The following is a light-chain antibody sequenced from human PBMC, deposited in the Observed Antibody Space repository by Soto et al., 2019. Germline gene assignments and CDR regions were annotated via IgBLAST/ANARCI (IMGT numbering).Light chain of an antibody. CDR1: NIGSKS. V-gene: IGLV3-21*04. CDR3: QVWDSSSDHVV. CDR2: YDS. J-gene: IGLJ2*01. Sequence: SYELTQPPSVSVAPGKTARITCGGKNIGSKSVHWYQQKPGQAPVLVIYYDSDRPSGIPERFSGSNSGNTATLTISRVEAGDEADYYCQVWDSSSDHVVFGGGTKVTVL.